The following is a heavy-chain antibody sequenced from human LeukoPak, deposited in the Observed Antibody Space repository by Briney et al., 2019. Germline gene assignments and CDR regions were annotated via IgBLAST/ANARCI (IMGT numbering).Heavy chain of an antibody. V-gene: IGHV4-34*01. CDR1: GGSFSGYY. D-gene: IGHD5-18*01. CDR3: ARVIQLWSGGADY. CDR2: ISHSGST. J-gene: IGHJ4*02. Sequence: SETLSLTCAVYGGSFSGYYWSWIRQPPGKGLEWIGEISHSGSTNYNPPLKSRVTISVDTSKNQFSLKLSSVTAADTAVYYCARVIQLWSGGADYWGQGTLVTVSS.